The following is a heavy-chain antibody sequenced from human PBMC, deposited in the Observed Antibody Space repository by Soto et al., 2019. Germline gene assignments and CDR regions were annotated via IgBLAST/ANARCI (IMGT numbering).Heavy chain of an antibody. Sequence: GGSLRLSCAASGFTFNSYAMSWVRQAPGKGLMWVSRIKTDGSSTNYADSVKGRFTISRDNAKNTLYLEMNSLRVEDTAVYFCTRERFDPWGQGTLVTVSS. CDR2: IKTDGSST. J-gene: IGHJ5*02. CDR3: TRERFDP. V-gene: IGHV3-74*01. CDR1: GFTFNSYA.